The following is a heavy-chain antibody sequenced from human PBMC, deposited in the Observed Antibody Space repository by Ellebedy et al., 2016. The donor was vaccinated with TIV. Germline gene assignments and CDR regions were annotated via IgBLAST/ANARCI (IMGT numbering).Heavy chain of an antibody. Sequence: GGSLRLSCGASGFTFSSYWMSWVRQAPGKGLEWVANIKQDGSEKYYVDSVKGRFTISRDNAKNSLYLHLNSLRAEDTAMYYCATDGSYGDFLSPTHAFEMWGQGTMITVSS. CDR2: IKQDGSEK. CDR1: GFTFSSYW. D-gene: IGHD4-17*01. CDR3: ATDGSYGDFLSPTHAFEM. V-gene: IGHV3-7*01. J-gene: IGHJ3*02.